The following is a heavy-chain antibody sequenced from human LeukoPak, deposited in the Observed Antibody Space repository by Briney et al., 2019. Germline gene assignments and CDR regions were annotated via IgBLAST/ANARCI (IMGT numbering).Heavy chain of an antibody. D-gene: IGHD3-10*01. CDR1: GYSFTAFY. J-gene: IGHJ4*02. Sequence: ASVKVSCKASGYSFTAFYIHWVRQAPGQGLEWMGWIHPRRGDTNYAQKFQGRVTMTRDTSINTAYLDLSSLRSDDTAVYYCARDGDYGTGSYYRGGIDSWGQGTPVTVSP. CDR3: ARDGDYGTGSYYRGGIDS. V-gene: IGHV1-2*02. CDR2: IHPRRGDT.